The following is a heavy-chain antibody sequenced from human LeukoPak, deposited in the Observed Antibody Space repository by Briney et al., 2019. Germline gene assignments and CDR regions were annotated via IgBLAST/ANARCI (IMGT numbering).Heavy chain of an antibody. J-gene: IGHJ4*02. D-gene: IGHD6-13*01. Sequence: AGGSLRLSCAASGFTVSSNYMNWVRQAPGKGLEWVSYISSSSSTIYYADSVKGRFTISRDNAKNSLYLQMNSLRAEDTAVYYCARLQHFDYWGQGTLVTVSS. V-gene: IGHV3-48*04. CDR2: ISSSSSTI. CDR1: GFTVSSNY. CDR3: ARLQHFDY.